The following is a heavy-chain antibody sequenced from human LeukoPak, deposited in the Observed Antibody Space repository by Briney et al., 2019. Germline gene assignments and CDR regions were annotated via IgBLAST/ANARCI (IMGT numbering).Heavy chain of an antibody. CDR2: INHSGST. D-gene: IGHD6-13*01. J-gene: IGHJ6*03. CDR1: GGSFSGYY. Sequence: SETLSLTCAVYGGSFSGYYWSWIRQPPGKGLEWIGEINHSGSTNYNPSLKSRVTISVDTSKNQFSLKLSSVTAADTAVYYCARVHEYSSSWYYYYYYYMDVWGKGTTVTVSS. CDR3: ARVHEYSSSWYYYYYYYMDV. V-gene: IGHV4-34*01.